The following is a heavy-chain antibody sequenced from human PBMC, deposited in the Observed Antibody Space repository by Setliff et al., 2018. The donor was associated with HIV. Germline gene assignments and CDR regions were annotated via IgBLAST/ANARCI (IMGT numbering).Heavy chain of an antibody. V-gene: IGHV4-61*02. CDR3: AKEIFDNSDYYYHGMDV. J-gene: IGHJ6*02. CDR2: FFPSGST. CDR1: GGSITSGSDY. Sequence: SETLSLTCTVSGGSITSGSDYWSWIRQPAGEGLEWIGRFFPSGSTHYNPSLRSRVTMSVDTSKNQFSLNLRSVTAADTAVYYCAKEIFDNSDYYYHGMDVWGQGTTVTVSS. D-gene: IGHD3-22*01.